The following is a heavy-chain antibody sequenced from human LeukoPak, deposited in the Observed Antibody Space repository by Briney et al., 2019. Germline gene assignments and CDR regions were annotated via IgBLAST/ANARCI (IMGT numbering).Heavy chain of an antibody. Sequence: GGSLRLSCAASGFTFSSYSMNWVRQAPGKGLEWVSSISSSSSYIYYADSLKGRFTISRDNAKNSLYLQMNSLRAEDTAAYYCAREEYSSSFDYWGQGTLVTVSS. CDR1: GFTFSSYS. D-gene: IGHD6-6*01. J-gene: IGHJ4*02. V-gene: IGHV3-21*01. CDR2: ISSSSSYI. CDR3: AREEYSSSFDY.